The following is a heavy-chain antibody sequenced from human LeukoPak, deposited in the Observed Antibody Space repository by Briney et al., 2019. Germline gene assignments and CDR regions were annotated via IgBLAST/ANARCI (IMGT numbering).Heavy chain of an antibody. CDR1: GGSISSHY. J-gene: IGHJ6*03. CDR2: IYYSGST. CDR3: AGRSSYRYYYYMDV. V-gene: IGHV4-59*11. D-gene: IGHD6-6*01. Sequence: SETLSLTCTVSGGSISSHYWSWIRQPPGKGLEWIGYIYYSGSTNYNPSLKSRVTISVDTSKNQLSLKLSSVTAADTAVYYCAGRSSYRYYYYMDVWGKGTTVTVSS.